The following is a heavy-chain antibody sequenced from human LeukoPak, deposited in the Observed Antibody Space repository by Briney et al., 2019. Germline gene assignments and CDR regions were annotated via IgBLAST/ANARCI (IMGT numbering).Heavy chain of an antibody. CDR1: GFTLSTYW. V-gene: IGHV3-7*01. J-gene: IGHJ5*02. Sequence: GGSLTLSCGASGFTLSTYWMTWVRQAPGKGLEGVANIKAAGSMRSYVDSVKGRFTISRDNAKNSLFLQLNSLRAEDTAVYYCATEGTDGRGSFGWFDAWGQGALVTVSS. CDR2: IKAAGSMR. D-gene: IGHD3-10*01. CDR3: ATEGTDGRGSFGWFDA.